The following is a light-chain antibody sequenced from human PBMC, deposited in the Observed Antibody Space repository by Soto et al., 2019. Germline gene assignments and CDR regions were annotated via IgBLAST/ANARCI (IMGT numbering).Light chain of an antibody. CDR3: QQLNSYPAYT. Sequence: DIQLTQSPSLLSASVGDRVTITCRASQGISSYLAWYQQKPGKAPKLLIYAASTLQSGVPSRFSGSGSGTEFTLTISSLQPEDFATSYCQQLNSYPAYTFGQGTKLEIK. CDR1: QGISSY. V-gene: IGKV1-9*01. J-gene: IGKJ2*01. CDR2: AAS.